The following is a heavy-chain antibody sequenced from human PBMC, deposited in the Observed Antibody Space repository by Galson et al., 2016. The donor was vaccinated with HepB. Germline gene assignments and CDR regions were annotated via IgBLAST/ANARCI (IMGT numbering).Heavy chain of an antibody. CDR1: GFTFRSHA. D-gene: IGHD3-22*01. Sequence: SLRLSCAASGFTFRSHAMSWVRQAPGRGLERVSSITAGSTSTFYADSVKGRFTMSRDNSRNTLYLQMNGLRAEDTAIYYCARDPASFYYDSRFHPHDYWGQGTLVTVSS. V-gene: IGHV3-23*01. J-gene: IGHJ4*02. CDR3: ARDPASFYYDSRFHPHDY. CDR2: ITAGSTST.